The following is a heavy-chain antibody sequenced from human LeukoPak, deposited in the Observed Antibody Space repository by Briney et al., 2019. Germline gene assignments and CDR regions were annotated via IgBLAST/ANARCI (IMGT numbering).Heavy chain of an antibody. CDR3: ARDLGGNALDI. CDR1: GYTFTSYG. CDR2: INSNSGGT. J-gene: IGHJ3*02. V-gene: IGHV1-2*02. Sequence: ASVKVSCKASGYTFTSYGISWVRQAPGQGLEYMGWINSNSGGTNYAQKFHGRVTMTRHTSISTVYMELSRLTSDDTAVYYCARDLGGNALDIWGQGTVVTVSS. D-gene: IGHD3-16*01.